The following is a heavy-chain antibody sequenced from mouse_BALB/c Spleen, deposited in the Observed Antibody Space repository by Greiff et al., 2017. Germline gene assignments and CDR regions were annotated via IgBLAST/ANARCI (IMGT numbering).Heavy chain of an antibody. CDR3: AAFYYYGSSYNAMDY. CDR2: ISSGGST. J-gene: IGHJ4*01. CDR1: GFTFSSYA. Sequence: EVKLMESGGGLVKPGGSLKLSCAASGFTFSSYAMSWVRQTPEKRLEWVASISSGGSTYYPDSVKGRFTISRDNARNILYLQMSSLRSEDTAMYYCAAFYYYGSSYNAMDYWGQGTSVTVSS. D-gene: IGHD1-1*01. V-gene: IGHV5-6-5*01.